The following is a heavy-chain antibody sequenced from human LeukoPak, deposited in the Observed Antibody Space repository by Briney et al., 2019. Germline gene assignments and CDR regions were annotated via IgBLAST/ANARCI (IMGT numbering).Heavy chain of an antibody. CDR3: ARGRTTHLDY. V-gene: IGHV4-59*01. Sequence: SETLSLTCTVSGGSISNYYWNWIRQPPGKGLEWIGYIYYSGTTNYNPSLKSRVSMSVDTSKNQFSLKLSSVTAADTAVYYCARGRTTHLDYWGQGTLVTVSS. CDR1: GGSISNYY. J-gene: IGHJ4*02. CDR2: IYYSGTT. D-gene: IGHD4-11*01.